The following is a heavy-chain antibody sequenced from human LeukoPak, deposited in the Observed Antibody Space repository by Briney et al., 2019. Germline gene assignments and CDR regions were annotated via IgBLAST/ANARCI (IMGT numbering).Heavy chain of an antibody. CDR2: FHHIGST. CDR3: VRDKYGQGSDC. D-gene: IGHD2-15*01. CDR1: GGSTSADH. V-gene: IGHV4-59*12. J-gene: IGHJ4*02. Sequence: PSETLSLTFAVSGGSTSADHWGWIRQPPGMGLEFVGYFHHIGSTNYNPALNSRVTISRDTSKNQFSLNLSSVTASGTPLYYCVRDKYGQGSDCWGQGTLVTVSS.